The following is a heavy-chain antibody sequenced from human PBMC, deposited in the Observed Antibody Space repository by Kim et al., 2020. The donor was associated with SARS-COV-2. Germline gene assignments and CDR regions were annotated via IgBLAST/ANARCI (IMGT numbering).Heavy chain of an antibody. CDR3: ARVNWWSYDH. CDR1: GFSFSDYL. Sequence: GGSLRLSCAASGFSFSDYLMDWVRQVPGKGLEWVGRAKTKADSYTTEYAASVKGRFTISRDDSKNALYLQMNSLKIEDTALYYCARVNWWSYDHWGQGTL. J-gene: IGHJ5*02. CDR2: AKTKADSYTT. V-gene: IGHV3-72*01. D-gene: IGHD1-26*01.